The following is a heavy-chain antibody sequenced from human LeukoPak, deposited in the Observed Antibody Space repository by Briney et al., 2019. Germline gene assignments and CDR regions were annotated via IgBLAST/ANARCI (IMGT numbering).Heavy chain of an antibody. CDR1: GYTFTSYD. J-gene: IGHJ4*02. Sequence: ASVRVSCKASGYTFTSYDINWVRQATGQGLEWMGWMNPNSGNTGYAQKFQGRVTITRNTSISTAYMELSSLRSEDTAVYYCARGRKGLELHTDYWGQGTLVTVSS. CDR2: MNPNSGNT. CDR3: ARGRKGLELHTDY. V-gene: IGHV1-8*03. D-gene: IGHD1-7*01.